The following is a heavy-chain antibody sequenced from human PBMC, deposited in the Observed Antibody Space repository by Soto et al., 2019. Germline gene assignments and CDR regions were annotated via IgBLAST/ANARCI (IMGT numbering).Heavy chain of an antibody. J-gene: IGHJ4*02. CDR3: ATGGHPAYYEDN. Sequence: EVHLVESGGGLVQPGGSLRLSCAGSGFTFSNYWMHCVRQAPGEGLVWVSRIDSYGSTANYADSVKGRFAVSRDNARNTMYLQMNSVRDDGTAIYYAATGGHPAYYEDNGGEVIVVTVSS. D-gene: IGHD3-9*01. CDR1: GFTFSNYW. CDR2: IDSYGSTA. V-gene: IGHV3-74*01.